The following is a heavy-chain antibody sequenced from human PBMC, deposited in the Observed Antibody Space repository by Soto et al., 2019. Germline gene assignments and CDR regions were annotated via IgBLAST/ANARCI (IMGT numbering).Heavy chain of an antibody. J-gene: IGHJ5*02. V-gene: IGHV4-34*01. CDR1: GGSFSGYY. Sequence: QVQLQQWGAGLLKPSETLSLTCAVYGGSFSGYYWSWIRQPPGKGLEWIGEINHSVSTNYNPSLKSRVTISVDTSKNQFSLKLSSVTAADTAVYYCARGQTAAGTGAGFDPWGQGTLVTVSS. D-gene: IGHD6-13*01. CDR2: INHSVST. CDR3: ARGQTAAGTGAGFDP.